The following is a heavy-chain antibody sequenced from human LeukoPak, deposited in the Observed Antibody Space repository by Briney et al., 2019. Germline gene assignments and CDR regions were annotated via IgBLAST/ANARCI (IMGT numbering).Heavy chain of an antibody. Sequence: SETLSLTCSVSGFSISNGFYWGWIRQPPGKGLEWIGRIYHSGTTYYNPSLRSRVTISVATSKNQFSLKLTSVTAADTAVYYCVRDDLGAPTRGSVGDYWGQGILVAVSS. V-gene: IGHV4-38-2*02. CDR2: IYHSGTT. D-gene: IGHD1-26*01. CDR3: VRDDLGAPTRGSVGDY. CDR1: GFSISNGFY. J-gene: IGHJ4*02.